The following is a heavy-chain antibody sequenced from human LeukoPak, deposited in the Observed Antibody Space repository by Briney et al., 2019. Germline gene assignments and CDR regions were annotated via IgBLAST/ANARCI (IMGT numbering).Heavy chain of an antibody. CDR1: GYSFTSYW. CDR2: IYPGDSDT. Sequence: GESLKISCKGSGYSFTSYWIGWVRQMPGKGLEWMGIIYPGDSDTRYSPSFQGQVTISADKSISTAYLQWISLKASDTAMYYCARLPGFLEWAFDYWGQGTLVIVSS. V-gene: IGHV5-51*01. CDR3: ARLPGFLEWAFDY. D-gene: IGHD3-3*01. J-gene: IGHJ4*02.